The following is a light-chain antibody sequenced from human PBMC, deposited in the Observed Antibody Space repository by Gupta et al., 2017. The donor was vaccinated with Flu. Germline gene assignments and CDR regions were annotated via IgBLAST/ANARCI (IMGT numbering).Light chain of an antibody. CDR1: QSVSSK. CDR3: QQRGNWPWT. J-gene: IGKJ1*01. CDR2: DAS. Sequence: EIVLTQPPATLSLSPGERATLSCRASQSVSSKLAWYQQKPGQAPRLLIYDASNRATGVPARFSGSGSGTDFTLTISSLEPEDFAVYYCQQRGNWPWTFGQGTKVEIK. V-gene: IGKV3-11*01.